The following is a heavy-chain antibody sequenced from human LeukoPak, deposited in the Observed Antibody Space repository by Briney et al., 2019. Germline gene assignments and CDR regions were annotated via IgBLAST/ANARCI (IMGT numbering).Heavy chain of an antibody. CDR1: GFTFSSYA. Sequence: GGSLRLSCAASGFTFSSYAMSWVRQAPGKGLEWVSDINGSGGSTYYADSVKGRFTISRDNAKNSLYLQMNSLRAEDTALYYCAKDIWSWVGPNFDYWGQGTLVTVSS. J-gene: IGHJ4*02. CDR2: INGSGGST. D-gene: IGHD1-26*01. CDR3: AKDIWSWVGPNFDY. V-gene: IGHV3-23*01.